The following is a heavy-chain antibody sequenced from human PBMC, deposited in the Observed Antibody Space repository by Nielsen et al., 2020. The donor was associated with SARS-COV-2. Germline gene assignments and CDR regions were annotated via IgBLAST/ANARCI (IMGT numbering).Heavy chain of an antibody. CDR2: IYSTGST. V-gene: IGHV4-39*07. CDR3: ARGIRHCSGGSCYLPLVYFDY. Sequence: SETLSLTCTVSGGSISSRSYYWGWVRHPPGKGLEWIGTIYSTGSTYYNPSLKSRVTISVDTSKYQFSLKLNSVTAADTAVYYCARGIRHCSGGSCYLPLVYFDYWGQGSLVTVSS. J-gene: IGHJ4*02. D-gene: IGHD2-15*01. CDR1: GGSISSRSYY.